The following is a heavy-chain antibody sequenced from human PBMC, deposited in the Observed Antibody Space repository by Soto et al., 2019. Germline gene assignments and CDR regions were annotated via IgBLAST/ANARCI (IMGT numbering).Heavy chain of an antibody. V-gene: IGHV4-39*01. CDR1: GGSISSSSYY. J-gene: IGHJ4*02. Sequence: SETLSLTCTVSGGSISSSSYYWGWIRQPPGKGLEWIGSIYYSGSTYYNPSLKSRVTISVDTSKNQFSLKLSSVTAADTAVYYCARHAVRATMVRGVPYDYWGQGTLVTVSS. CDR2: IYYSGST. D-gene: IGHD3-10*01. CDR3: ARHAVRATMVRGVPYDY.